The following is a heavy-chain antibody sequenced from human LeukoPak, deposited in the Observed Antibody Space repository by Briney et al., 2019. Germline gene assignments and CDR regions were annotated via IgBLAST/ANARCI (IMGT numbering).Heavy chain of an antibody. CDR3: ARSYYDILTGYYPN. V-gene: IGHV3-7*01. J-gene: IGHJ4*02. CDR2: IKEDGSET. Sequence: GESLRLSCAASGFIFKKYWMNWVRQVPGKGLECLANIKEDGSETYYADSVKGRFTISRDNPKNLLFLQINSLRVEDTAVYYCARSYYDILTGYYPNWGQGTLVTVSS. CDR1: GFIFKKYW. D-gene: IGHD3-9*01.